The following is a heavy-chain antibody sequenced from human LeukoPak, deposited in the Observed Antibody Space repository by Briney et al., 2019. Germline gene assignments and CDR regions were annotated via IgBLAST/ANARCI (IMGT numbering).Heavy chain of an antibody. D-gene: IGHD6-13*01. V-gene: IGHV4-34*01. CDR3: ARGGGSSSWYNYFDY. CDR2: INHSGST. CDR1: GGSFSDYY. Sequence: SETLSLTCAVYGGSFSDYYWSWIRQPPGKGLEWIGEINHSGSTNYNPSLKSRVTISVDTSKNQFSLKLSSVTAADTAVYYCARGGGSSSWYNYFDYWGQGTLVTVSS. J-gene: IGHJ4*02.